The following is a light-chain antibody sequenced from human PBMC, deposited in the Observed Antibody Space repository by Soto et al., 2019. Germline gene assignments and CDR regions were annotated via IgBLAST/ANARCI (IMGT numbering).Light chain of an antibody. J-gene: IGKJ5*01. Sequence: DIQMTQSPSSLSASVGDRVTITCRASQSISSYLNWYQQKPGKAPKLLIYAASSLQSGVPSRFSGSGSGTDFTLIIRSLQPEDFASYYCQQSYSTQISFGQGTRLEI. CDR1: QSISSY. V-gene: IGKV1-39*01. CDR3: QQSYSTQIS. CDR2: AAS.